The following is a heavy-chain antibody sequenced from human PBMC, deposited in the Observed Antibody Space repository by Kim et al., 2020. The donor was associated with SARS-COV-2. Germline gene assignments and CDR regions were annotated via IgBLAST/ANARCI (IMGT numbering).Heavy chain of an antibody. CDR2: IGTISDT. V-gene: IGHV3-13*01. CDR1: GFIFSRYD. CDR3: VGQGSSWHREPRVSAFDV. J-gene: IGHJ3*01. Sequence: GGSLRLSCVASGFIFSRYDMHWVRQAPGKGLEWVSAIGTISDTFYPDSVKGRFTISRENAKNSLYLQMNNLRAGDTAVYYCVGQGSSWHREPRVSAFDVWGQGAMVTVSS. D-gene: IGHD6-13*01.